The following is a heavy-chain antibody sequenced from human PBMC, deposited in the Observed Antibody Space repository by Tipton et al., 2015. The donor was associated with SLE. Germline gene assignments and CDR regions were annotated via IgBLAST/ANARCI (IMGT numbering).Heavy chain of an antibody. V-gene: IGHV4-34*01. D-gene: IGHD4-17*01. CDR2: IYYSGSP. CDR3: ARSGDYMSPGSIDS. CDR1: GGSFSDYY. J-gene: IGHJ4*02. Sequence: TLSLTCAVYGGSFSDYYWGWIRLPPGKGLERIGSIYYSGSPYYNPSLKSRVTISVDTSKNQVSLQLNSVAPEDTAMYYCARSGDYMSPGSIDSWGQGTLVTVSS.